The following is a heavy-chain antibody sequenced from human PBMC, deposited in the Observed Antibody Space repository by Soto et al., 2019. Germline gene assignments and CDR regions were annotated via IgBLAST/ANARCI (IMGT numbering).Heavy chain of an antibody. CDR1: GFTIGDYA. J-gene: IGHJ4*02. Sequence: GGSMRVSCTASGFTIGDYAWSWFRQTPGKGLEWVGFIRSKAYGGTTEYAASVKGRFTISRDDSKSIAYLQMNSLKTEDTAVYYCTRDSSGAAGYFDYWGQGTLVTVSS. CDR3: TRDSSGAAGYFDY. CDR2: IRSKAYGGTT. V-gene: IGHV3-49*03. D-gene: IGHD3-10*01.